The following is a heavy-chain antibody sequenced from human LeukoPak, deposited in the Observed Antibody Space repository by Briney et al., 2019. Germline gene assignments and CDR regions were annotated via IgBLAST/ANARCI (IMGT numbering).Heavy chain of an antibody. J-gene: IGHJ4*02. CDR3: ARGPDSSGRGGFIWGYY. Sequence: SVKVSCTASGGTFSSYAISWVRQAPGQGLEWMGGIIPIFGTANYAQKFQGRVTITADESTSTAYMELSSLRSEDTAVYYCARGPDSSGRGGFIWGYYWGQGTLVTVSS. CDR1: GGTFSSYA. D-gene: IGHD6-19*01. V-gene: IGHV1-69*01. CDR2: IIPIFGTA.